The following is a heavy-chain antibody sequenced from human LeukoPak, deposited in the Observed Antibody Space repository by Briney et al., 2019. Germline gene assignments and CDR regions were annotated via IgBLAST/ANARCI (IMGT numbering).Heavy chain of an antibody. D-gene: IGHD2-15*01. CDR2: VSYDGTNK. J-gene: IGHJ3*02. CDR3: ARLGPPDIVVVVAATGAFDI. Sequence: GGSLRLSCVASGFTFSSYGMHWVRQVPGKGLEWVAIVSYDGTNKYYADPVKGRFTISRDNSKNTLYLQMNSLRTEDTAVYYCARLGPPDIVVVVAATGAFDIGGQGTMVTVSS. CDR1: GFTFSSYG. V-gene: IGHV3-30*03.